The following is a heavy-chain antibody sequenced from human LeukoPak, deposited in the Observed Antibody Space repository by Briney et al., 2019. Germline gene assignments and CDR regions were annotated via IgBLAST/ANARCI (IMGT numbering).Heavy chain of an antibody. D-gene: IGHD3-3*01. CDR2: VSAYNGNT. CDR1: GYTFTSYG. J-gene: IGHJ3*02. Sequence: ASVKVSCKASGYTFTSYGISWVRQAPGQGLEWMGWVSAYNGNTNYAQKLQGRVTMTTDTSTSTAYMELRSLRSDDTAVYYCARGVSVTIFGVVIPRGAFDIWGQGTMVTVSS. V-gene: IGHV1-18*01. CDR3: ARGVSVTIFGVVIPRGAFDI.